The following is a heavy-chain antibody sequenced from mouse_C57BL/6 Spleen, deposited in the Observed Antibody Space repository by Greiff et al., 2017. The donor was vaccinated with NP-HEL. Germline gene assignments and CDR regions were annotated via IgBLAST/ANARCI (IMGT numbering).Heavy chain of an antibody. CDR3: ASGTGVFAY. D-gene: IGHD4-1*01. Sequence: VQLQQPGAELVRPGTSVKLSCKASGYTFTSYWMHWVKQRPGQGLEWIGVIDPSDSYTNYNQKFKGKATLTVDTSSSTAYMQLSSLTSEDSAVYYCASGTGVFAYWGQGTLVTVSA. CDR2: IDPSDSYT. J-gene: IGHJ3*01. V-gene: IGHV1-59*01. CDR1: GYTFTSYW.